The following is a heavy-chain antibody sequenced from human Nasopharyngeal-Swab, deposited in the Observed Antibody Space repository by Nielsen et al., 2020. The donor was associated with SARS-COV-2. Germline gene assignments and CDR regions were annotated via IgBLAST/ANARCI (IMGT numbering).Heavy chain of an antibody. CDR1: GGPISSYY. CDR3: ARRVDYYDSSGYYYADAFDI. D-gene: IGHD3-22*01. Sequence: SETLSLTCTVSGGPISSYYWSWIRQPPGKGLEWIGYIYYSGSTNYDPSLKSRVTISVDTSKNQFSLKLSSVTAADTAVYYCARRVDYYDSSGYYYADAFDIWGQGTMVTVSS. J-gene: IGHJ3*02. CDR2: IYYSGST. V-gene: IGHV4-59*08.